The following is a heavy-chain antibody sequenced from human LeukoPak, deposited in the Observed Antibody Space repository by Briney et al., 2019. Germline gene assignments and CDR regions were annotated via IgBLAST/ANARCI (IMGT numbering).Heavy chain of an antibody. J-gene: IGHJ4*02. Sequence: ASVKVSCKASGYTFTSYGISWVRQAPGQGLEWMGWISAYNGNTNYAQKLQGRVTMTTDTSTSPAYMELRSLKSDDTAVYYCARASSGRPPDYWGQGTLVTVSS. CDR1: GYTFTSYG. CDR2: ISAYNGNT. CDR3: ARASSGRPPDY. V-gene: IGHV1-18*01. D-gene: IGHD6-19*01.